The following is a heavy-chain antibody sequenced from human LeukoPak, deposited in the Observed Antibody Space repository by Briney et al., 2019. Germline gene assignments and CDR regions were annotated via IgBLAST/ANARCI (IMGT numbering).Heavy chain of an antibody. D-gene: IGHD3-10*01. V-gene: IGHV3-7*04. J-gene: IGHJ4*02. CDR2: IKEDGSEE. CDR3: ARIYKYDSGNYRDC. Sequence: GGSLRLSCVASGFTLSRYRMSWVRQAPGKGLEWVANIKEDGSEEYYVDSVKGRFTVSRDNARNSCFLQMKSLRVEDTAVYYCARIYKYDSGNYRDCWGQGTLVTVSS. CDR1: GFTLSRYR.